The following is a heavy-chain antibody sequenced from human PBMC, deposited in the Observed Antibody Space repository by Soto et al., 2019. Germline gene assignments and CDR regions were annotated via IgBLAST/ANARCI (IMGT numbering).Heavy chain of an antibody. J-gene: IGHJ6*02. V-gene: IGHV5-51*01. D-gene: IGHD6-13*01. CDR1: GYSFTSYW. CDR3: ARQYSSSWTANFYYYYGMDV. CDR2: IYPGDSDT. Sequence: PGESLKISCKGSGYSFTSYWIGWVRQMPGKGLEWMGIIYPGDSDTRYGPSFQGQVTISADKSISTAYLQWSSLKASDTAMYYCARQYSSSWTANFYYYYGMDVWGQGTTVTVSS.